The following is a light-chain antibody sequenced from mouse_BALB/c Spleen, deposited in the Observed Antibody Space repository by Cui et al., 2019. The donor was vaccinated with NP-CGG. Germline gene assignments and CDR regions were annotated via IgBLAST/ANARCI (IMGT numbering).Light chain of an antibody. CDR1: TGAVTTSNY. CDR3: ALWYSNHWG. Sequence: QAVVTPASALTTSPGETVTLTCRSSTGAVTTSNYANWVQEKPDHVFTGLIGGTNNRAPGVPARFSGSLIGDKAALTITGAQTEDEAIYFCALWYSNHWGFGGGTKLTVL. V-gene: IGLV1*01. J-gene: IGLJ1*01. CDR2: GTN.